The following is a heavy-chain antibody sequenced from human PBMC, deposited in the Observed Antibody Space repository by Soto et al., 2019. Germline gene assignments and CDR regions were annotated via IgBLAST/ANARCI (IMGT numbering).Heavy chain of an antibody. CDR1: GYSFTSYW. CDR2: IYPGDSDT. D-gene: IGHD1-1*01. V-gene: IGHV5-51*01. Sequence: GESLKISCKGSGYSFTSYWIGWVRQMPGKGLEWMGIIYPGDSDTRYSPSSQGQVTISADKSISTAYLQWSSLKASDTAMYYCARHGSSGKYYYYGMDVWGQGTTVTVSS. CDR3: ARHGSSGKYYYYGMDV. J-gene: IGHJ6*02.